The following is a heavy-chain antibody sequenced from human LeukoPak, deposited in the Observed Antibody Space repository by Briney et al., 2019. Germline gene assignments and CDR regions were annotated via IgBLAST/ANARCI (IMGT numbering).Heavy chain of an antibody. J-gene: IGHJ4*02. CDR2: IYYRGST. CDR1: GGSISSYY. D-gene: IGHD5-18*01. Sequence: SETLSLTCTVSGGSISSYYWSWIRQPPGKGLEWIGYIYYRGSTNYNPSLKSRVTISVDTSKNQFSLKLSSVTAADTAVYYCARLDTAMVWGLDYWGQGTLVTVSS. CDR3: ARLDTAMVWGLDY. V-gene: IGHV4-59*01.